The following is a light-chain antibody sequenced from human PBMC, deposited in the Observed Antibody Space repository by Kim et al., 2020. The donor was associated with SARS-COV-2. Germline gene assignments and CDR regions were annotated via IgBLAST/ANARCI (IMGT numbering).Light chain of an antibody. CDR1: GGGLDDNE. Sequence: GKQVTISCAGSGGGLDDNEVQWEQERPCGVPSRVIYEDGQIPSGVSVRFSGSIDNSSKAASLAISGLRTDDEAGYYCQSYSRDKVMFGGGTQLTVL. CDR2: EDG. V-gene: IGLV6-57*02. CDR3: QSYSRDKVM. J-gene: IGLJ3*02.